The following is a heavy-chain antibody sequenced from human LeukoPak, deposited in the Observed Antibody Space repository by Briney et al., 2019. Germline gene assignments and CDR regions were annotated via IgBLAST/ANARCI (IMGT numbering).Heavy chain of an antibody. CDR2: IKQDGSEK. CDR3: ARGQRLGS. V-gene: IGHV3-7*01. Sequence: GSLRLSFVASGFIFSDFWMSWVRQAPGKGLEWVANIKQDGSEKYYVDSVKGQFTISRDNAKNSLYLQMNNLRVEDTAVYFCARGQRLGSWGQGTLVIVSS. CDR1: GFIFSDFW. D-gene: IGHD3-9*01. J-gene: IGHJ4*02.